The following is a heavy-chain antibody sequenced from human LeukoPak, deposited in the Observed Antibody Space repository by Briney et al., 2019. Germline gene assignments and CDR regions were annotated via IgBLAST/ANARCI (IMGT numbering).Heavy chain of an antibody. D-gene: IGHD1-1*01. Sequence: SETLSLTCTVSGGSIRSYYWSWSRQPPGKGLEWIGFIYYSGDTYYNPSLKSRVTISVDTSKDQFSLKLSSVTAADTAVYYCARARPGNDGGNFDYWGQGTLVTVSS. J-gene: IGHJ4*02. V-gene: IGHV4-59*01. CDR1: GGSIRSYY. CDR2: IYYSGDT. CDR3: ARARPGNDGGNFDY.